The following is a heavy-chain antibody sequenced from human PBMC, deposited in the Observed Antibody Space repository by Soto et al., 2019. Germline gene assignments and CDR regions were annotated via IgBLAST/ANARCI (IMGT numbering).Heavy chain of an antibody. CDR2: IFPSDSDT. CDR3: ARKEKSGYLNWFDP. V-gene: IGHV5-51*01. J-gene: IGHJ5*02. D-gene: IGHD3-22*01. Sequence: GESLQISCRTSVYRFTSYWIAWVRQMPGKGLEWMGIIFPSDSDTRYSPSFQGQVTISADRSTSTVFLQWASLKASDTAVYFCARKEKSGYLNWFDPWGQGTLVTVSS. CDR1: VYRFTSYW.